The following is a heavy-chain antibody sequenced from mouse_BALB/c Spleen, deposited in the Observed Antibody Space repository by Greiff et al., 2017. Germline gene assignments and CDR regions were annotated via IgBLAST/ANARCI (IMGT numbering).Heavy chain of an antibody. V-gene: IGHV1-18*01. CDR1: GYTFTEYT. CDR3: ARRGTGTGWYFDV. Sequence: VQLKESGPELVKPGASVKISCKTSGYTFTEYTMHWVKQSHGKSLEWIGGINPNNGGTSYNQKFKGKATLTVDTSSSTAYMELRSLTSEDSAVYYCARRGTGTGWYFDVWGAGTTVTVSS. CDR2: INPNNGGT. D-gene: IGHD4-1*01. J-gene: IGHJ1*01.